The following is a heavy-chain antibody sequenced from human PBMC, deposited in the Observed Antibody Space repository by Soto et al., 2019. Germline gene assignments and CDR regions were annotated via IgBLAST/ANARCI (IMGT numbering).Heavy chain of an antibody. CDR3: ARGTVTTDYYYYGMDV. CDR1: GYSFTSYW. V-gene: IGHV5-51*01. Sequence: GESLKISCKGSGYSFTSYWIGWVRQMPGKGLEWMGIIYPGDSDTRYSPSFQGQVTISADKSISTAYLQWSSLKASDTAMYYCARGTVTTDYYYYGMDVWGQGTTVTVSS. CDR2: IYPGDSDT. J-gene: IGHJ6*02. D-gene: IGHD4-4*01.